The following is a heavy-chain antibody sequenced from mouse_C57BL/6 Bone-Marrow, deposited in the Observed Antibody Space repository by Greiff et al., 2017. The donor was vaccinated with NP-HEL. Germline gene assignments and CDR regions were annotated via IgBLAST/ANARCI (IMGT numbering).Heavy chain of an antibody. Sequence: QVQLQQSGAELVRPGASVTLSCKASGYTFTDYEMHWVKQTPVHGLEWIGAIDPETGGTAYNQKFKGKAILTADKSSSTAYMELRSLTSEDSAVYYCTREGSTMVTTLDYYAMDYWGQGTSVTVSS. J-gene: IGHJ4*01. CDR2: IDPETGGT. V-gene: IGHV1-15*01. CDR3: TREGSTMVTTLDYYAMDY. CDR1: GYTFTDYE. D-gene: IGHD2-2*01.